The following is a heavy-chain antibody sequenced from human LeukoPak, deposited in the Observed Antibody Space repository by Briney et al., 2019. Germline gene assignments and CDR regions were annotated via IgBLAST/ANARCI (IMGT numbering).Heavy chain of an antibody. CDR1: GGSISSYY. CDR2: IYYSGST. Sequence: TSETLSLTCTVSGGSISSYYWSWIRQPPRKGLEWIGYIYYSGSTNYNPSLKSRVTISVDTSKNQFSLKLSSVTAADTAVYYCASNYYDSSGYWDAFDIWGQGTMVTVSS. D-gene: IGHD3-22*01. J-gene: IGHJ3*02. CDR3: ASNYYDSSGYWDAFDI. V-gene: IGHV4-59*01.